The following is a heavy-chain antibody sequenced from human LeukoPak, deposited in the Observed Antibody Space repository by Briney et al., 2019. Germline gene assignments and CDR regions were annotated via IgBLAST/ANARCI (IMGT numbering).Heavy chain of an antibody. CDR2: ISAYNGNT. V-gene: IGHV1-18*01. CDR1: GYTFTSYG. D-gene: IGHD3-22*01. CDR3: ARQNYYDSSGYFYFDY. J-gene: IGHJ4*02. Sequence: ASVKVSCKASGYTFTSYGISWVRQAPGQGLEWMGWISAYNGNTNYAQKLQGRVTMTTDTSTSTAYMELRSLRSDDTAVYYCARQNYYDSSGYFYFDYWGQGTLVTVSS.